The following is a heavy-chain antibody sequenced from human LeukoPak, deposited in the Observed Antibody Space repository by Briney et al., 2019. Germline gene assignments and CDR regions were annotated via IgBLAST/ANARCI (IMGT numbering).Heavy chain of an antibody. Sequence: SQTLSLTCTVSGGTVNSGTYYWSWIRQPAGRGLEWIGRIYANGSTNSNPSLKSRVTISVDTSKNQFSLRLSSVTAADMAVYYCARMFGGYCRGGSCYKAFDIWGQGTMVTVSS. V-gene: IGHV4-61*02. D-gene: IGHD2-15*01. CDR3: ARMFGGYCRGGSCYKAFDI. CDR1: GGTVNSGTYY. J-gene: IGHJ3*02. CDR2: IYANGST.